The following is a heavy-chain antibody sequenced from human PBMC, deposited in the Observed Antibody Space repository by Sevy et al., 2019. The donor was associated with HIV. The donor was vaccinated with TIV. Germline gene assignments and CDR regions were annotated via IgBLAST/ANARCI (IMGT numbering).Heavy chain of an antibody. V-gene: IGHV3-30*18. Sequence: GGSLRLSCAASGFTFSTYSMNWVRQAPGKGLEWVAVISYDGSNKYYADSVKGRFTISRDNSKNTLYLQMNSLRAEDTAVYYCAKGLYYDFWSGYDYWGQGTLVTVSS. CDR1: GFTFSTYS. CDR2: ISYDGSNK. D-gene: IGHD3-3*01. J-gene: IGHJ4*02. CDR3: AKGLYYDFWSGYDY.